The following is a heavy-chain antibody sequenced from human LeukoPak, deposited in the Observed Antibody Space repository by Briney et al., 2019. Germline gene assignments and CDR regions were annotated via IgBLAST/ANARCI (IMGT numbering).Heavy chain of an antibody. V-gene: IGHV3-21*01. CDR1: GFTFSSYS. J-gene: IGHJ6*03. Sequence: PGGSLRLSCAASGFTFSSYSMNWVRQAPGKGLEWVSSISSSSSYIYYADSVKGRFTISRDNAKNSLYLQMNSLRAEDTAVYYCARELSDSSGYYVQGRYMDVWGKGTTVTVSS. CDR2: ISSSSSYI. CDR3: ARELSDSSGYYVQGRYMDV. D-gene: IGHD3-22*01.